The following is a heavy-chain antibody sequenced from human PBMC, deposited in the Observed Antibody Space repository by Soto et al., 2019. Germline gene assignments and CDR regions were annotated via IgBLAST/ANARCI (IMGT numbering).Heavy chain of an antibody. CDR3: ARDGPGTHQLPPNWVDP. V-gene: IGHV1-46*01. Sequence: QVQLVQSGAEVKKPGASVKVSCTASGYTFTNYYMHWVRQAPGQGLEWMGIINPSGGSTTYAQKFQGRVTMTRDTSTSTVYMELSSLRSEDTAVYYCARDGPGTHQLPPNWVDPWGQGTLVTVSS. D-gene: IGHD2-2*01. CDR1: GYTFTNYY. J-gene: IGHJ5*02. CDR2: INPSGGST.